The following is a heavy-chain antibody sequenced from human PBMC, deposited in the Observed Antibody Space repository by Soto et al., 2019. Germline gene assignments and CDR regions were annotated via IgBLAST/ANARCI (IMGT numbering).Heavy chain of an antibody. V-gene: IGHV3-23*01. CDR3: AKEEAYSSGWGSFDY. D-gene: IGHD6-19*01. CDR1: GFTFTSDA. J-gene: IGHJ4*02. Sequence: EVQLLESGGGLVQPGGSLRVSCAASGFTFTSDAMSWVRQAPGKGLEWVSAISGSGVSTYYADSVKGRFTISRDNSKNTLFLQMNSLRAEDTAVYYCAKEEAYSSGWGSFDYWGQGTLVTVSS. CDR2: ISGSGVST.